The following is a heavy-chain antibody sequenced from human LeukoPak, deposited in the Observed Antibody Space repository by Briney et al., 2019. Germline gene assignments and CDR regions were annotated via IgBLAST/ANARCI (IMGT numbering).Heavy chain of an antibody. V-gene: IGHV4-39*01. CDR3: ARHLYSSSMYGWFDP. Sequence: PSETLSLTCTVSGGSISSSSYYWRWIRQPPGKGLEWIGSIYYSGSTYYNPSLKSRVTISVDTSKNQFSLKLSSVTAADTAVYYCARHLYSSSMYGWFDPWGQGTLVTVSS. D-gene: IGHD6-13*01. J-gene: IGHJ5*02. CDR2: IYYSGST. CDR1: GGSISSSSYY.